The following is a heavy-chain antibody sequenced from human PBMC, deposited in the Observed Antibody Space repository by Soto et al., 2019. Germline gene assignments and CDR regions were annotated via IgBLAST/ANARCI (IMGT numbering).Heavy chain of an antibody. CDR2: IYYSGST. V-gene: IGHV4-39*01. CDR1: GGYISSSSYY. J-gene: IGHJ6*03. D-gene: IGHD2-2*03. Sequence: PSETLSLTCTVSGGYISSSSYYWGWIRQPPGKGLEWIGSIYYSGSTYYNPSLKSRVTISVDTSKNQFSLKLSSVTAADTAVYYCARQGLDIVVVPAAPRYMDVWGKGTTVTVS. CDR3: ARQGLDIVVVPAAPRYMDV.